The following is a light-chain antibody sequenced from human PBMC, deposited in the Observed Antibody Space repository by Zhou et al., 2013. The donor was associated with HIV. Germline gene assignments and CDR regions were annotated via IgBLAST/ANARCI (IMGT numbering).Light chain of an antibody. CDR3: QKYNSAPFA. J-gene: IGKJ3*01. CDR2: AAS. V-gene: IGKV3-15*01. CDR1: QTVSGN. Sequence: EMVMTQSPATLSVSPGERATLSCRASQTVSGNLAWYQQKPGQAPRLLIYAASTRATGVPARFSGSGSGTDFTLTISSLHPEDVATYYCQKYNSAPFAFGPGTKVDIK.